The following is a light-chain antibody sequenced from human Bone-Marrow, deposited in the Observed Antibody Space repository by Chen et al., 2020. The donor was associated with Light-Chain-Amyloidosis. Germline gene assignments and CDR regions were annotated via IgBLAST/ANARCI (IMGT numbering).Light chain of an antibody. Sequence: EIVLTHSPLTLSFSPGEGANHACKASQTISSNYFTWYQQKFGQALRILISGSSSRATCIRNRRTGSRCGTDFTLTINELEPEDYAMYYCQQYGTSPRTFGGGTKVEIK. V-gene: IGKV3-20*01. CDR3: QQYGTSPRT. CDR1: QTISSNY. J-gene: IGKJ4*01. CDR2: GSS.